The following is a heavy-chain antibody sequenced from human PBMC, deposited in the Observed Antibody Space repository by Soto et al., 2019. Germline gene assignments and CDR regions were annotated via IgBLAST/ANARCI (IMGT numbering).Heavy chain of an antibody. J-gene: IGHJ5*02. CDR1: GGSFSGYY. Sequence: QVQLQQWGAGLLKPSETLSLTCAVYGGSFSGYYWSWIRQPPGKGLEWIGEINHRGSTNYNPSLKSRVTISVDTSMNQFSLRLSSVTAAVTAVYYCARGDILTGYETWGQGALVTVSS. CDR3: ARGDILTGYET. CDR2: INHRGST. D-gene: IGHD3-9*01. V-gene: IGHV4-34*01.